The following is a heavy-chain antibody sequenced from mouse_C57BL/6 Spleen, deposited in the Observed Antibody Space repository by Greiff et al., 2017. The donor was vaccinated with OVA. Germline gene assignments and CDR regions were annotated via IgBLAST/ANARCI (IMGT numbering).Heavy chain of an antibody. D-gene: IGHD3-2*02. Sequence: VQLQQSGPVLVKPGASVKMSCKASGYTFTDYYMNWVKQSHGKSLEWIGVINPYNGGTSYNQKFKGKATLTVDKSSSTAYMELNSLTSEDSAVYYCARHSSGYGYFDVWGTGTTVTVSS. V-gene: IGHV1-19*01. CDR2: INPYNGGT. J-gene: IGHJ1*03. CDR3: ARHSSGYGYFDV. CDR1: GYTFTDYY.